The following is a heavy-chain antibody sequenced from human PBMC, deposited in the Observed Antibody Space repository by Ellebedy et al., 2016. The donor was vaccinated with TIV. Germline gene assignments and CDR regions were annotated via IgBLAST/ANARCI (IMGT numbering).Heavy chain of an antibody. CDR2: IKSKTDGGTT. CDR1: GFTFSNAW. J-gene: IGHJ3*02. CDR3: ARPVSGGYGSGKNAFEI. V-gene: IGHV3-15*07. D-gene: IGHD3-10*01. Sequence: PGGSLRLSCAASGFTFSNAWMNWVRQAPGKGLEWVGRIKSKTDGGTTDYAAPVKGRFTISSDDSKNTLYLQMNSLKTKETAVYYCARPVSGGYGSGKNAFEIWGQGTMGTVSS.